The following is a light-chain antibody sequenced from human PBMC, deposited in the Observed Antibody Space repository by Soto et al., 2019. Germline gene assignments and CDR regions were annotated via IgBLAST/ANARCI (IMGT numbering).Light chain of an antibody. CDR1: QSVRSSH. CDR3: QQYNNWPLS. Sequence: EIVLTQSPGTLSLSPGERATLSCRTSQSVRSSHLAWYQQKPGQAPRLLIYGASSRATGIPDRFSGSGSGTDFTLTISRLEPEDFAVYHCQQYNNWPLSFGPGTKVDIK. J-gene: IGKJ3*01. V-gene: IGKV3-20*01. CDR2: GAS.